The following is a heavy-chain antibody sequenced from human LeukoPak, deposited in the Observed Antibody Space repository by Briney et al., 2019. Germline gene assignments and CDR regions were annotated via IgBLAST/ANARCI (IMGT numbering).Heavy chain of an antibody. Sequence: ASVKVSCQASGYTFTSYDINWVRQATGHGLEWMGWMNPNSGNTGYAQKFQGRVTMTRNTSISTAYMELSSLRSEDTAVYYCARPTMIKPRGAFDIWGQGTMVTVSS. J-gene: IGHJ3*02. V-gene: IGHV1-8*01. CDR3: ARPTMIKPRGAFDI. CDR2: MNPNSGNT. D-gene: IGHD3-22*01. CDR1: GYTFTSYD.